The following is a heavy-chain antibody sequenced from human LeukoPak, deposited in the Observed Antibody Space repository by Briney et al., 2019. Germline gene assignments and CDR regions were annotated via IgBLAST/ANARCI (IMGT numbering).Heavy chain of an antibody. CDR3: AKDVNYYDSSGYAGFDY. D-gene: IGHD3-22*01. J-gene: IGHJ4*02. Sequence: GRSLRLSCAASGFTFSSYAMSWVRQAPGKGLEWVSAISGSGGSTYYADSVKGRFTISRDNSKNTLYLQMNSLRAEDTAVYYCAKDVNYYDSSGYAGFDYWGQGTLVTVSS. CDR1: GFTFSSYA. CDR2: ISGSGGST. V-gene: IGHV3-23*01.